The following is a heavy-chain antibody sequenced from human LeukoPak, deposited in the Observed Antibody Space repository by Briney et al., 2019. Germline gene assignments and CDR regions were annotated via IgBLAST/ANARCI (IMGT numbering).Heavy chain of an antibody. CDR3: ARPQQGYYAMDV. CDR1: GFTFSSNG. V-gene: IGHV3-48*02. J-gene: IGHJ6*02. D-gene: IGHD1-1*01. Sequence: GGSLRLSCAASGFTFSSNGMNWVRQAPEKGLEWVSYISSSSSTIYYADSVKGRFTISRDNAKNSLYLQMNSLRDEDTAVYYCARPQQGYYAMDVWGRGTTVTVSS. CDR2: ISSSSSTI.